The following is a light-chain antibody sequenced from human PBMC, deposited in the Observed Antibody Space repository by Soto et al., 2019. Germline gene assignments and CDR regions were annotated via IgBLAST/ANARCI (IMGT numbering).Light chain of an antibody. CDR3: QPYNNWPLT. CDR1: QTIYSN. CDR2: RAS. Sequence: IVMTQSPATLSVSPGERATLSCRAGQTIYSNVAWYQQRPGQAPRLLIYRASTRATGVPARFSGSGSGTEFTLTINSLQSEDFAVYYCQPYNNWPLTFGGGTKVDIK. J-gene: IGKJ4*01. V-gene: IGKV3-15*01.